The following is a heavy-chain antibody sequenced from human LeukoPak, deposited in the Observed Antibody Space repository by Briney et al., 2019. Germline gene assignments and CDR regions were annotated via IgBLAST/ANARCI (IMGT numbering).Heavy chain of an antibody. V-gene: IGHV4-59*01. CDR1: GDSISDYY. CDR2: VFYNGGT. J-gene: IGHJ5*02. Sequence: PSGTLSLTCTVSGDSISDYYWTWIRQPPGKGLEWIGYVFYNGGTNYSPSLKSRVTISLEASKNQFSLKLSSVTAADTAVYYCARDEEGRETHHWFDPWGQGTLVTVSS. CDR3: ARDEEGRETHHWFDP.